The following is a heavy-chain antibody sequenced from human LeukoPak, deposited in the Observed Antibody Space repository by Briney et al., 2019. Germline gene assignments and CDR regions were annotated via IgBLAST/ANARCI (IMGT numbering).Heavy chain of an antibody. CDR1: GYSLSSGYY. CDR2: IYHSGST. CDR3: ARQIWTTVTGYIDY. D-gene: IGHD4-17*01. J-gene: IGHJ4*02. Sequence: SETLSLTCAVSGYSLSSGYYWGWIRQPPGKGLEWIGSIYHSGSTYYNPSLKSRATISVDTSKNQFSLKLSSVTAADTAVYYCARQIWTTVTGYIDYWGQGTLVTVSS. V-gene: IGHV4-38-2*01.